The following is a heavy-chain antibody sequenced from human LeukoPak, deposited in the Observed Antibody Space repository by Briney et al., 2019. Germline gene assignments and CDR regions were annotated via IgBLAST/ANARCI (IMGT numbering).Heavy chain of an antibody. D-gene: IGHD6-19*01. V-gene: IGHV4-30-2*01. CDR2: IYHSGST. Sequence: SQTLSLTCAVSGASISSGGFSWSWVRQPPGKGLEWIGEIYHSGSTNYNPSLKSRVTISVDKSKNQFSLKLSSVTAADTAVYYCARESSSGWYYFDYWGQGTLVTVSS. J-gene: IGHJ4*02. CDR3: ARESSSGWYYFDY. CDR1: GASISSGGFS.